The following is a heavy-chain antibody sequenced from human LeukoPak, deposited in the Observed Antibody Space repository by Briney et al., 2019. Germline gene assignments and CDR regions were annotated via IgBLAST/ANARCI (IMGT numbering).Heavy chain of an antibody. D-gene: IGHD3-22*01. J-gene: IGHJ4*02. V-gene: IGHV3-7*01. Sequence: PGGSLRLSCAASGFTFSSYWMSWVRQAPGKGLEWVANIKQDGSEKYYVDSVKGRFTISRDNAKNSLYLQMNSLRAEDTAVYYCARDRENYDSSGYYQDYWGQGTLVTVSS. CDR3: ARDRENYDSSGYYQDY. CDR2: IKQDGSEK. CDR1: GFTFSSYW.